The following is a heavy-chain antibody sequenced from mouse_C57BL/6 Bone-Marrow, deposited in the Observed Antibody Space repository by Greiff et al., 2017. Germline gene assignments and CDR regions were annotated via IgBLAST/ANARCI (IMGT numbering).Heavy chain of an antibody. CDR2: IDPSDSYT. J-gene: IGHJ1*03. Sequence: VQLQQPGAELVRPGTSVKLSCKASGYTFTSYWMHWVKQRPGQGLEWIGVIDPSDSYTNYNQKFKGKATLTVDTSSSTAYMQLSSLTSEDSAVYYCAREPDYYGSSDWYFDVWGTGTTVTVSS. CDR1: GYTFTSYW. D-gene: IGHD1-1*01. CDR3: AREPDYYGSSDWYFDV. V-gene: IGHV1-59*01.